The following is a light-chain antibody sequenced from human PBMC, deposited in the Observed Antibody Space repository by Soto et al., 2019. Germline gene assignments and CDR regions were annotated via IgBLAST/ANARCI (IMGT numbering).Light chain of an antibody. CDR1: SSNIGNND. V-gene: IGLV1-51*02. CDR2: ENN. CDR3: GTWDSSLSADVV. Sequence: QSVLTQPPSVSAAPGQKVTISCSGSSSNIGNNDVSWYQQLPGTAPQLLIYENNKRPSAIPDRFSGSKSGTSATLGITGLQAGDEADYYCGTWDSSLSADVVFGGETKLTVL. J-gene: IGLJ2*01.